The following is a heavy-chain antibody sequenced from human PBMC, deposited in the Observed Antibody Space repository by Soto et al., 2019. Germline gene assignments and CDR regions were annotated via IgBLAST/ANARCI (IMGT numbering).Heavy chain of an antibody. V-gene: IGHV6-1*01. Sequence: SQTLSLTCAISGASVSSNTASWHWIRQSPSRGLEWLGRTYFRSKWYNDYAVSVKSRIIINPDTSNNQFSLQMNSVTPEDTAVYFCAKGDNLGPKTGYAFDPWGQGIMVTVSS. CDR3: AKGDNLGPKTGYAFDP. J-gene: IGHJ5*02. D-gene: IGHD5-12*01. CDR1: GASVSSNTAS. CDR2: TYFRSKWYN.